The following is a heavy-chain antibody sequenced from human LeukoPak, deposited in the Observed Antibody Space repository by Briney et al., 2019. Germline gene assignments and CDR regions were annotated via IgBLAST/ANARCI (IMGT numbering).Heavy chain of an antibody. V-gene: IGHV3-33*01. CDR2: IWYDGSNK. CDR1: GFTFSSYG. D-gene: IGHD2-15*01. J-gene: IGHJ6*02. Sequence: GRSLRLSCAASGFTFSSYGMHWVRQAPGKGLEWVAVIWYDGSNKYYADSVKGRFTISRDNSKNTLYLQMNSLRAEDTAVYYCAREGSLGYCSGGSCLRYGMDVWGQGTTVTVSS. CDR3: AREGSLGYCSGGSCLRYGMDV.